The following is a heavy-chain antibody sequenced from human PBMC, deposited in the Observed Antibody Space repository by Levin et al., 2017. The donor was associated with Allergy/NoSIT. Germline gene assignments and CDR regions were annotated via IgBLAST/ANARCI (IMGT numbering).Heavy chain of an antibody. V-gene: IGHV4-59*01. J-gene: IGHJ4*02. CDR2: IYYSGRP. D-gene: IGHD6-19*01. CDR3: ARGHISGWYNFHH. CDR1: GGSINSYY. Sequence: SETLSLTCTVSGGSINSYYWSWIRQAPGKGLEWIGYIYYSGRPDYNPSLKSRVTMSLDSSKNQFSLKLNSVAAADTAVYFCARGHISGWYNFHHWGQGTLVTVSS.